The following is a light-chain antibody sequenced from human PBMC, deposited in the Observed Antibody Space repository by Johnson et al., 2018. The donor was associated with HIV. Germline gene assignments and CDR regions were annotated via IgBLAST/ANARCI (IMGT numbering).Light chain of an antibody. CDR2: DND. J-gene: IGLJ1*01. CDR3: DTWDSSLSGV. CDR1: DSNIGNNY. V-gene: IGLV1-51*01. Sequence: QSVLTQPPSVSAAPGQKVTISCSGSDSNIGNNYVSWYQQVPGTAPKLLIYDNDKRPSGIPDRFSGSKSGTSATLGITGLQTGDEAEYYCDTWDSSLSGVFGTGTKVTVL.